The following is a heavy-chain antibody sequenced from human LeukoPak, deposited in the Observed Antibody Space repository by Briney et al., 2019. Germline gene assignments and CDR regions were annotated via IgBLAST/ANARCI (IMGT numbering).Heavy chain of an antibody. CDR1: GFTFSSYA. V-gene: IGHV3-23*01. CDR2: ISGSGGST. D-gene: IGHD6-19*01. J-gene: IGHJ4*02. CDR3: AKDLGYSSGWSDNFDY. Sequence: GGSLRLSCAASGFTFSSYAMSWVRQAPGKGLEWVSAISGSGGSTYYADSVKGRFTISRDNSMNTLYLQMNSLRAEDTAVYYCAKDLGYSSGWSDNFDYWGQGTLVTVSS.